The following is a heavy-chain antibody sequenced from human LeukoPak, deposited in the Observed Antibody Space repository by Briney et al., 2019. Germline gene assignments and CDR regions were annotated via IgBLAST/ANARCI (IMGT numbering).Heavy chain of an antibody. J-gene: IGHJ4*02. D-gene: IGHD5-18*01. CDR1: GFTFSNYA. CDR3: AKVGGIQLWLKKPFDY. Sequence: PGGSLRLSCAASGFTFSNYAMAWVRQAPGKGLEWVSVIGGGVESTYYAESVKGRFTISRDNSENTLYLQMNSLRAEDTAVYYCAKVGGIQLWLKKPFDYWGQGTLVTVSS. CDR2: IGGGVEST. V-gene: IGHV3-23*01.